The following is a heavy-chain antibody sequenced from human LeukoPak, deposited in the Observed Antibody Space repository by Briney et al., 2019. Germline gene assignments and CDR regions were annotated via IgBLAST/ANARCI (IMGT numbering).Heavy chain of an antibody. V-gene: IGHV3-23*01. CDR3: ARQLGYCSDGTCYFDY. D-gene: IGHD2-8*01. Sequence: GGSLRLSCVASGFTFSSYAMSWVRQAPGKGLEWVSAISTSGDTTYSADSVRGRFTISRDNSLNTLYLQLNSLRAEDTALYYCARQLGYCSDGTCYFDYWGQGTLVTVSS. CDR1: GFTFSSYA. CDR2: ISTSGDTT. J-gene: IGHJ4*02.